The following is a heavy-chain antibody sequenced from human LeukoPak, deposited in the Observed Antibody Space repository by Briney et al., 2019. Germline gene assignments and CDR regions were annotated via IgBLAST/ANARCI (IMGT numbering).Heavy chain of an antibody. CDR2: INHSGST. CDR3: TRGQVGDGYNEDYFDY. J-gene: IGHJ4*02. V-gene: IGHV4-34*01. D-gene: IGHD5-24*01. CDR1: GGSFSGYY. Sequence: PSETLSLTCAVYGGSFSGYYWSWIRQPPGKGLEWIGEINHSGSTNYNPSLKSRVTISVDTSKNQFSLKLSSVTAADTAVYYCTRGQVGDGYNEDYFDYWGQGTLVTVSP.